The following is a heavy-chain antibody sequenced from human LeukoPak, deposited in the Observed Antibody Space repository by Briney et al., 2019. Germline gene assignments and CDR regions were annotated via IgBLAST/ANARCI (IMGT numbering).Heavy chain of an antibody. J-gene: IGHJ4*02. D-gene: IGHD3-10*01. CDR3: AKDRYGSGSYYGYFDY. V-gene: IGHV3-30*18. CDR1: GFTFSSYG. Sequence: GRSLRLSCAASGFTFSSYGMHWVRQAPGKGLEWVAVISYDGSNKYYADSVKGRFTISRDNSKNTLYLQMNSLRAEDTAVYYCAKDRYGSGSYYGYFDYWGQGTLVTVSS. CDR2: ISYDGSNK.